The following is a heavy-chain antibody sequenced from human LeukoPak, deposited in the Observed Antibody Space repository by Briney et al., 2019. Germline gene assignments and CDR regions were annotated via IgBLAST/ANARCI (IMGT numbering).Heavy chain of an antibody. CDR1: GGSISSYY. J-gene: IGHJ4*02. D-gene: IGHD1-26*01. CDR3: ARENSGSYREFDY. CDR2: IYTSGST. Sequence: SETQSLTCTVSGGSISSYYWSWIRQPAGKGLEWIGRIYTSGSTNYNASLKSRVSMSVDTSKNQFSLKLSSVTAADTAVFYCARENSGSYREFDYWGQGTLVTVSS. V-gene: IGHV4-4*07.